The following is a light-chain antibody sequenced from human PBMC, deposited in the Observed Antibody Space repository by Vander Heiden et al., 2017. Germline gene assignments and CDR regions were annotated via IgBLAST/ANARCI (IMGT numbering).Light chain of an antibody. CDR1: QSLLHANGYNY. CDR3: MQALQTPRT. Sequence: DIVMTQSPLSPPVTPGEPASTSSTSSQSLLHANGYNYLDWYLQKPGQSPQLLIYLGSNRASGVPDRFSGSGSGTDFTLKISRVEAEDVGVYYCMQALQTPRTFGQGTKVEIK. CDR2: LGS. J-gene: IGKJ1*01. V-gene: IGKV2-28*01.